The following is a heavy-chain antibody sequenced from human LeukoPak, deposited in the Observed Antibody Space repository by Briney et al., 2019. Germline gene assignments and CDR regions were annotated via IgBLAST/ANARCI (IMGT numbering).Heavy chain of an antibody. CDR3: ARDTSSGWYCSY. J-gene: IGHJ4*02. CDR2: IYTSGST. D-gene: IGHD6-19*01. Sequence: SETLSLTCTVSGCPISSYHWIWIRQPDGKGLEWIGRIYTSGSTNYNPSLKSRVTMSVDTAKNQFSLKQSTVTAADTAVYYCARDTSSGWYCSYWDKGTLVSVSS. V-gene: IGHV4-4*07. CDR1: GCPISSYH.